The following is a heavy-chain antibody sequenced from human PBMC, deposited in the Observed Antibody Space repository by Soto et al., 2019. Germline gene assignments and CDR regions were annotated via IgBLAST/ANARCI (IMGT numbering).Heavy chain of an antibody. J-gene: IGHJ4*02. D-gene: IGHD3-3*01. CDR2: IYWDDDK. CDR1: GFSLSTSGVG. CDR3: AHLTTYDFWSGLFDY. Sequence: QITLKESGPTLVKPTQTLTLTCTFSGFSLSTSGVGVGWIRQPPGKALEWLALIYWDDDKRYSPSLKSRLTITKDTYKNKVVLTMTNMDPVDTATYYCAHLTTYDFWSGLFDYWGQGTLVTVSS. V-gene: IGHV2-5*02.